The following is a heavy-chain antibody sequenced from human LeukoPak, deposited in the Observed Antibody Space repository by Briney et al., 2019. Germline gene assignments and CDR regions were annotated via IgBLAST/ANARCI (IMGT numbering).Heavy chain of an antibody. V-gene: IGHV3-21*01. CDR2: ISSSSSYM. D-gene: IGHD3-3*01. J-gene: IGHJ4*02. CDR3: TRGAPPYSDFWSGYCTY. Sequence: GGSLRLSCAASGFTFSSYAMSWVRQAPGKGLEWVSSISSSSSYMFYADSVKGRFTVSRDNAKNSLYLQMNSLRADDTAVCYCTRGAPPYSDFWSGYCTYWGQGTLVTVSS. CDR1: GFTFSSYA.